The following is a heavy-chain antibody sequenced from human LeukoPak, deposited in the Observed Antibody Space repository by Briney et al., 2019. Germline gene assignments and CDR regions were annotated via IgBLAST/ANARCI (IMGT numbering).Heavy chain of an antibody. D-gene: IGHD2-21*02. CDR3: ARASYCGGDCYPKYYFDY. Sequence: GGSLRLSCAASGFTFSSYWMSWVRQAPGKGLEWVSSISSSSSYIYYADSVKGRFTISRDNAKNSLYLQMNSLRAEDTAVYYCARASYCGGDCYPKYYFDYWGQGTLVTVSS. CDR2: ISSSSSYI. J-gene: IGHJ4*02. V-gene: IGHV3-21*01. CDR1: GFTFSSYW.